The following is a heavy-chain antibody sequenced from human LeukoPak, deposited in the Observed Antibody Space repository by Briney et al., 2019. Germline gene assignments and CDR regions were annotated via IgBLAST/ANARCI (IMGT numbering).Heavy chain of an antibody. CDR2: ISYDGSNK. J-gene: IGHJ4*02. D-gene: IGHD5-24*01. Sequence: GGSLRLSCAASGFTFSSYGMHWVRQAPGKGLEWVAVISYDGSNKYYADSVKGRFTISRDNSKNTLYLQMNSLRAEDTAVYYCAKSHWDGYKDYWGQGTLVTVSS. CDR3: AKSHWDGYKDY. V-gene: IGHV3-30*18. CDR1: GFTFSSYG.